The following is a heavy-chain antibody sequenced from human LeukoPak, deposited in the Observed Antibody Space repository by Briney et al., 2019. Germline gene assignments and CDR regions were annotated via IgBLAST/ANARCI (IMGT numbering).Heavy chain of an antibody. CDR2: ISSGSTYI. Sequence: GGSLRLSCAASGFTFSRYSMEWVRQAPGKGLEWVSSISSGSTYIYYADSMKGRFTISRDNAKNSLYLQMNSLRAEDTAMYYCAGSDTIGYSPREWDYWSFELRGRGTLVTVSS. V-gene: IGHV3-21*01. D-gene: IGHD3-22*01. CDR3: AGSDTIGYSPREWDYWSFEL. CDR1: GFTFSRYS. J-gene: IGHJ2*01.